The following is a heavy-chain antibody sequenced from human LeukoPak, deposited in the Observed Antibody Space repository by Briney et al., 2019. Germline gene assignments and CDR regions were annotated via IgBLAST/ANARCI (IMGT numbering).Heavy chain of an antibody. CDR2: ISGSAATT. CDR3: AKVVGALDY. D-gene: IGHD1-26*01. Sequence: GGSLRLSCAASGFTFSSYAMSWVRQAPGQGLEWVSTISGSAATTYYADSVRGRFTISGDSSKNTLYLQMNSLRAEDTAIYYCAKVVGALDYWGQGTLVTVSS. V-gene: IGHV3-23*01. J-gene: IGHJ4*02. CDR1: GFTFSSYA.